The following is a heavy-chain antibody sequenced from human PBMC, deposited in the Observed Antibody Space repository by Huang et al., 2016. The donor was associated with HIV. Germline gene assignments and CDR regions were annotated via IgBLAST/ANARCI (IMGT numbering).Heavy chain of an antibody. CDR2: ISSSSSHI. CDR1: GFTFSSFS. Sequence: EVQLVESGGTLVQPGRSLRLSCAASGFTFSSFSMNWVRQAPGKRLECLSYISSSSSHIYHADSVKGRFTISRDNAKNSLYLQMNTLRAEDTAVYYCARDYMVRGTFDYWGQGTLVTVSS. D-gene: IGHD3-10*01. J-gene: IGHJ4*02. CDR3: ARDYMVRGTFDY. V-gene: IGHV3-48*01.